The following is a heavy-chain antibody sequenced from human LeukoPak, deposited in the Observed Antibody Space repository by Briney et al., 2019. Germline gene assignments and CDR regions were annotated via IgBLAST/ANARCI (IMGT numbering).Heavy chain of an antibody. Sequence: GESLKISCKGSGYSFTSYWISWVRQMPGKGLEWMGRIDPSDSYTNYSPSFQGHVTISADKSISTAYLQWSSLKASYTAMYYCARNRVTSYYYYGMDVWGQGTTVTVSS. V-gene: IGHV5-10-1*01. J-gene: IGHJ6*02. D-gene: IGHD3-16*01. CDR1: GYSFTSYW. CDR3: ARNRVTSYYYYGMDV. CDR2: IDPSDSYT.